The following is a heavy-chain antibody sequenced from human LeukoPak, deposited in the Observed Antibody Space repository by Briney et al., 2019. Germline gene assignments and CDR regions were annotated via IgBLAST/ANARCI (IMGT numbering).Heavy chain of an antibody. D-gene: IGHD3-16*01. J-gene: IGHJ4*02. CDR1: VGSISSGGYS. Sequence: SQTLSLTCAVSVGSISSGGYSWIWIRQPPGKGLEGMGYIYHSGSTYYNPSLKSRVNISVDRSKNQFSLKLSSVTAADTAVYSCARGGGFDYWGQGTLVTVSS. V-gene: IGHV4-30-2*01. CDR3: ARGGGFDY. CDR2: IYHSGST.